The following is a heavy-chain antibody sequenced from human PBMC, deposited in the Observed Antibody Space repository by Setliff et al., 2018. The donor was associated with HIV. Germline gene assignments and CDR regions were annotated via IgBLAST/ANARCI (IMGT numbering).Heavy chain of an antibody. D-gene: IGHD3-9*01. J-gene: IGHJ4*03. CDR3: ARDPPLLTTQTLYY. CDR1: GFTFSTHS. Sequence: GGSLRLSCVASGFTFSTHSMSWVRQAPGKGLEWTSYISFSSSVIYYADSVKGRFTISRDNAKNSLYLQMNSLRAEDTAVYYCARDPPLLTTQTLYYWGQGTMVTVSS. CDR2: ISFSSSVI. V-gene: IGHV3-48*01.